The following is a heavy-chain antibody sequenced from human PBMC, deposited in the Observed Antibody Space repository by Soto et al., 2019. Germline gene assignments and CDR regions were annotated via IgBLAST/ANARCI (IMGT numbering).Heavy chain of an antibody. Sequence: SETLCLTYTVSGAYISSYFWTWIRQPAGKGLDWIGRISTSGTTNYNPSLKSRVTMSVDTSKNHFSLNLSSVTAADMSVYYCAREAGPDRWFDPWGQGTLVTVSS. D-gene: IGHD6-19*01. CDR1: GAYISSYF. V-gene: IGHV4-4*07. CDR2: ISTSGTT. CDR3: AREAGPDRWFDP. J-gene: IGHJ5*02.